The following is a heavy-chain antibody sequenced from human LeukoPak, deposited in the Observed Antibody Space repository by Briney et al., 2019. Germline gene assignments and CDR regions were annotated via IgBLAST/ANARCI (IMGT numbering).Heavy chain of an antibody. CDR1: GFTFSSYS. D-gene: IGHD3-10*01. Sequence: GGSLRLSCAASGFTFSSYSMNWVRQAPGKGLELVATMTSTSTIYYADSVKGRFTISRDNAKNSVYLQMNSLRAEDTAVYYCARVAGSGSYYDYWRQGTLVTVSS. J-gene: IGHJ4*02. V-gene: IGHV3-69-1*02. CDR3: ARVAGSGSYYDY. CDR2: MTSTSTI.